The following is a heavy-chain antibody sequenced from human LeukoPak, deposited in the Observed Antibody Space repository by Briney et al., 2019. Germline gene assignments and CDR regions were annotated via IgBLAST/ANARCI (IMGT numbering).Heavy chain of an antibody. D-gene: IGHD5-18*01. J-gene: IGHJ3*02. CDR3: ARTKERHSYGLDAFDI. Sequence: SETLSLTCTVSGGSISSYYWSWIRQPPGKGLEWIGYIYYSGSTNYNPSLKSRVTISVDTSKNQFSLKLSSVTAADTAVYYCARTKERHSYGLDAFDIWGQGTMVTVSS. CDR2: IYYSGST. CDR1: GGSISSYY. V-gene: IGHV4-59*01.